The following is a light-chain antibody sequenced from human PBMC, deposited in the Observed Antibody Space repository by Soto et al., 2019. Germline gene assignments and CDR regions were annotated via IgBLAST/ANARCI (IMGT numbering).Light chain of an antibody. J-gene: IGLJ2*01. CDR3: SSYTSSSTLMV. CDR1: SSDVGGYNY. V-gene: IGLV2-14*01. Sequence: QSALTQPASVSGSPGQSITISCTGTSSDVGGYNYVSWYQQHPGKAPKLMIYEVNNRPSGVSNRFSGSKSGNTASLTISGLQAEDEADYYFSSYTSSSTLMVFGGGTKAHRP. CDR2: EVN.